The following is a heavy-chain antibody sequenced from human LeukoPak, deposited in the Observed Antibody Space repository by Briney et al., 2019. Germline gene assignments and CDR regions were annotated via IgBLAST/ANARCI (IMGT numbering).Heavy chain of an antibody. D-gene: IGHD3-16*01. J-gene: IGHJ4*02. CDR1: GFIFDDYA. V-gene: IGHV3-23*01. CDR3: AQDVPIERVPGFGPGY. CDR2: ISGSGGST. Sequence: GSLRLSCAVSGFIFDDYAMHWVRQAPGKGLEWVSAISGSGGSTYYADSVKGRFTISRDNSKNTLYLQMNSLTTEDTAVYFCAQDVPIERVPGFGPGYWGQGTLVTVST.